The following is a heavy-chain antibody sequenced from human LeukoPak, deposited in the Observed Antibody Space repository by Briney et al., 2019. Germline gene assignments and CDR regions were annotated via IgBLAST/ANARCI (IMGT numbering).Heavy chain of an antibody. J-gene: IGHJ4*02. CDR2: MNPNSGNT. D-gene: IGHD3-3*01. V-gene: IGHV1-8*03. Sequence: ASVKVSCKASGYTFSDYDINWVRQATGRGLEWMGWMNPNSGNTGYAQKFQDRITITRNTSISTAYMELNSLRSEDTAVYYCARGNRDFWSTYYTFDYWGQGNLVTVSS. CDR1: GYTFSDYD. CDR3: ARGNRDFWSTYYTFDY.